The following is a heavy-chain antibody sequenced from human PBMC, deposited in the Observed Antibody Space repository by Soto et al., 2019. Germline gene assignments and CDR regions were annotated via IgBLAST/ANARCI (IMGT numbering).Heavy chain of an antibody. Sequence: SETLSLTCNVSGGSVSSGRYDWSWVRQPRGKGLEWIGYIYYSGSTNYNPSLKRRVTISVDTSKNQVSLKLSSVTAADTAVYYCERGRGEFDAWGQGTPVTVSS. D-gene: IGHD2-21*01. CDR3: ERGRGEFDA. CDR2: IYYSGST. CDR1: GGSVSSGRYD. J-gene: IGHJ5*02. V-gene: IGHV4-61*01.